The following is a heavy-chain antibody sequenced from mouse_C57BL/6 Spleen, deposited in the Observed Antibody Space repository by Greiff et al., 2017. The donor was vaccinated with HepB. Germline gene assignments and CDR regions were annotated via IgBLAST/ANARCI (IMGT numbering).Heavy chain of an antibody. V-gene: IGHV1-9*01. Sequence: QVQLQQSGAELMKPGASVKLSCKATGYTFTGYWIEWVKQRPGHGLEWIGEILPGSGSTNYNEKFKGKATFTADTSSNTAYMQLSSLTTEDSAIYYCARLVFMFYDYGGNYAMDYWGQGTSVTVSS. CDR3: ARLVFMFYDYGGNYAMDY. J-gene: IGHJ4*01. CDR2: ILPGSGST. D-gene: IGHD2-4*01. CDR1: GYTFTGYW.